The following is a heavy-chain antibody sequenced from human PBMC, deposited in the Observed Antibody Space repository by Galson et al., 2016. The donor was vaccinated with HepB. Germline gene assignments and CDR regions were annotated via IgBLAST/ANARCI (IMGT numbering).Heavy chain of an antibody. V-gene: IGHV3-11*06. CDR1: GFTFSDFY. D-gene: IGHD1-26*01. J-gene: IGHJ5*02. Sequence: SLRLSCAASGFTFSDFYMSWIRQSPGKGLEWVSFISRYSSYALYADSVKGRFTISRDDARHSLYLQMDSLRAEDTAVYYCAGGSRELLFGRWFDPWAQGTLVTVSS. CDR3: AGGSRELLFGRWFDP. CDR2: ISRYSSYA.